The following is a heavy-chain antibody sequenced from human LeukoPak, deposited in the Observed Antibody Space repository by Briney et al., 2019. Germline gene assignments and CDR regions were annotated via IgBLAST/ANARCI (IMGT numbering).Heavy chain of an antibody. CDR2: ISYDGSNK. V-gene: IGHV3-30*18. Sequence: GGSLRLSCAASGFTFSSYGMHWVRRAPGKGLEWVAVISYDGSNKYYADSVKGRFTISRDNSKNTLYLQMNSLRAEDTAVYYCAKAGGRLRPYYFDYWGQGTLVTVSS. CDR3: AKAGGRLRPYYFDY. CDR1: GFTFSSYG. D-gene: IGHD3-16*01. J-gene: IGHJ4*02.